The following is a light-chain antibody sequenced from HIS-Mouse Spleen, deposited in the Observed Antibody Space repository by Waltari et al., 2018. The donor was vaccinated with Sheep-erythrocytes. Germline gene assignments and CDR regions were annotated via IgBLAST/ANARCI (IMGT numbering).Light chain of an antibody. CDR3: CSYAGSYNHV. CDR1: SSDVGGYNY. J-gene: IGLJ1*01. V-gene: IGLV2-11*01. Sequence: QSALTQPRSVSGSPGQSVTISCTGTSSDVGGYNYVSWYQQHPGKAPELMLYDVSKRPSGVPGRFSGSKSGNTASLTSSGLQAEDEADYYCCSYAGSYNHVFATGTKVTVL. CDR2: DVS.